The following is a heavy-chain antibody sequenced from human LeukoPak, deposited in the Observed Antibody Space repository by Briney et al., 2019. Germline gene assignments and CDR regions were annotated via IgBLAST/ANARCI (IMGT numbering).Heavy chain of an antibody. V-gene: IGHV1-69*13. D-gene: IGHD2-15*01. CDR2: IIPIFGTA. CDR3: ARYSDYHRYFDY. Sequence: SVKVSCKASGGTFSSYAISWVRQAPGQGLEWMGGIIPIFGTANYAQKFQGRVTITADESTSTAYMELSSLRSEDTAVYYCARYSDYHRYFDYWGQGTPVTVSS. J-gene: IGHJ4*02. CDR1: GGTFSSYA.